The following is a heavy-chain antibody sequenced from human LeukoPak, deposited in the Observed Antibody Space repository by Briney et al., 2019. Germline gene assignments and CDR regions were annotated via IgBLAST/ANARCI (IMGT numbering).Heavy chain of an antibody. Sequence: ASVKVSCKASGSSFTIYCMRWVRQAPGQRLEWMGMINASVVSTRNAQKFQARVTRTRVTSTSTDYMELRSLSSEDTAVEYGERAGGSYRSFDYWGQGTLVTVSS. CDR3: ERAGGSYRSFDY. CDR2: INASVVST. J-gene: IGHJ4*02. D-gene: IGHD1-26*01. V-gene: IGHV1-46*01. CDR1: GSSFTIYC.